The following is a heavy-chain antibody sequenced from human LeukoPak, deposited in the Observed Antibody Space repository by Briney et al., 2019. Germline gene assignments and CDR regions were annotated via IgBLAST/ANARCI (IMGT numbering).Heavy chain of an antibody. V-gene: IGHV4-4*07. CDR1: GGSISSYY. D-gene: IGHD3-10*01. CDR2: IYTSGST. CDR3: ARDPVFTMAYGMDV. Sequence: PSETLSLTCTVSGGSISSYYWSWIRQPAGKGLEWIGRIYTSGSTNYNPSLKSRVTMSVDTSKNQFSLKLSSVTAADTAVYYCARDPVFTMAYGMDVWGQGTTVTVSS. J-gene: IGHJ6*02.